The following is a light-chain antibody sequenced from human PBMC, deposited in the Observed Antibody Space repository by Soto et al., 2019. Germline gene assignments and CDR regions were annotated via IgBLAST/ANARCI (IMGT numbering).Light chain of an antibody. CDR2: EVT. CDR3: SSYAASNNFYFV. J-gene: IGLJ3*02. CDR1: SSDVGGYNY. V-gene: IGLV2-8*01. Sequence: QSVLTQPPSASGSPGQSVTISCTGTSSDVGGYNYVSWYQQYPGRAPKLMIYEVTKRPSGVPDRFSGSKSGNTASLTVSGLQAEDEADYYCSSYAASNNFYFVFGGGIKVTVL.